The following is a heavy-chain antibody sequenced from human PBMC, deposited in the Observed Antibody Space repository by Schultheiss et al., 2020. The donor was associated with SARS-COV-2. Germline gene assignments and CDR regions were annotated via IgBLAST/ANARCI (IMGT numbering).Heavy chain of an antibody. D-gene: IGHD5-18*01. CDR2: INSDGSST. J-gene: IGHJ4*02. V-gene: IGHV3-74*01. Sequence: GGSLRLSCSASGFTFSSYAMSWVRQAPGKGLVWVSRINSDGSSTRYADSVKGRFAISRDNAKNTLYLQMNSLRAEDTAVYYCVRDRGTAILPGDYWGQGTLVTVSS. CDR3: VRDRGTAILPGDY. CDR1: GFTFSSYA.